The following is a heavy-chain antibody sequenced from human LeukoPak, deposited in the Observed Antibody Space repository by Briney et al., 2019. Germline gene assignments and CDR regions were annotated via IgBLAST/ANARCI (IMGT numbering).Heavy chain of an antibody. CDR1: GGTFSGYY. V-gene: IGHV4-34*01. CDR2: SNDSGGT. J-gene: IGHJ4*02. D-gene: IGHD1-26*01. Sequence: PSETLSLTCAVYGGTFSGYYWSWIRQPPGKRLEWVGESNDSGGTNYNPSLKSRVTISLDTSKHQFSLKLTSVTAADTAVYYCAREWDTSSFDPRASGDYWGQGTPVTVSS. CDR3: AREWDTSSFDPRASGDY.